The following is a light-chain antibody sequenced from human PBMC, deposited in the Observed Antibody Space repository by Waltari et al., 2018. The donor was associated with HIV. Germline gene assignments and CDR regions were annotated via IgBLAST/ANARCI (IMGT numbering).Light chain of an antibody. V-gene: IGKV2-28*01. Sequence: DIVMTQSPLSLPVTPGEPASISCSSSQSLLYSNGYNYLDWYLQKPGQSPPLLICLGSNRASGVPDRFSGSGSGTDFTLRISRVEAEDVGVYYCMQALQTPLTFGGGTKVEIK. J-gene: IGKJ4*01. CDR1: QSLLYSNGYNY. CDR3: MQALQTPLT. CDR2: LGS.